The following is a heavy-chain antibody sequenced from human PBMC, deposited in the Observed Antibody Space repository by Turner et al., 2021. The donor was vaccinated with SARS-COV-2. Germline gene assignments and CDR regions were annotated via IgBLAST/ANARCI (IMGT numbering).Heavy chain of an antibody. Sequence: VQLQQWGAGLVTPSETLSLTCGVSGGSFSTYYWSWIRQSPGKGLEWIAEIKRSGSTNYSPSLKSRVTISVDTPKRQISLNLTSVTAADTAIYFCARGQSRGFYGSGSRRFDYWGQGTQVTVSS. V-gene: IGHV4-34*01. CDR1: GGSFSTYY. D-gene: IGHD3-10*01. CDR3: ARGQSRGFYGSGSRRFDY. CDR2: IKRSGST. J-gene: IGHJ4*02.